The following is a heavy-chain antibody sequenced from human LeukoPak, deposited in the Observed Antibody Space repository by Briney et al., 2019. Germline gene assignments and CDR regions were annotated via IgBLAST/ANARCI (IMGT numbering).Heavy chain of an antibody. CDR1: GSTFSSYG. J-gene: IGHJ3*02. CDR2: ISYDGSNK. V-gene: IGHV3-30*03. CDR3: ARKSHYYDILTGYPSI. D-gene: IGHD3-9*01. Sequence: GGSLRLSCAASGSTFSSYGMHWVRQAPGKGLEWVAVISYDGSNKYYADSVKGRFTIPRDNSKNTLYLQMNSLRAEDTAVYYCARKSHYYDILTGYPSIWGQGTMVTVSS.